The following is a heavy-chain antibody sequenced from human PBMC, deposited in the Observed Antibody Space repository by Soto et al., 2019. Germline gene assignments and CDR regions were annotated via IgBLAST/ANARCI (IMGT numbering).Heavy chain of an antibody. CDR1: GFTFSSYA. J-gene: IGHJ4*02. D-gene: IGHD1-26*01. CDR3: ARVLGATGTFDY. CDR2: ISYDGSNK. V-gene: IGHV3-30-3*01. Sequence: QVQLVESVGGVVQPGRSLRLSCAASGFTFSSYAMHWVRQAPGKGLEWVAVISYDGSNKYYADSVKGRFTISRDNSKNTLYLQMNSLRAEDTAVYYCARVLGATGTFDYWGQGTLVTVSS.